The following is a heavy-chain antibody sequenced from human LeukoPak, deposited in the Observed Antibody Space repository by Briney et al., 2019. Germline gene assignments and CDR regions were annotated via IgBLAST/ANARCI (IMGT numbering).Heavy chain of an antibody. Sequence: ASVKVSCKASGGTFSSYAISWVRQAPGQGLEWMGGIIPIFGTADYAQKFQGRVTITTDESTSTAYMELSSLRSEDTAVYYCARGGGDWFDPWGQGTLVIVSS. CDR2: IIPIFGTA. CDR1: GGTFSSYA. J-gene: IGHJ5*02. CDR3: ARGGGDWFDP. V-gene: IGHV1-69*05. D-gene: IGHD3-16*01.